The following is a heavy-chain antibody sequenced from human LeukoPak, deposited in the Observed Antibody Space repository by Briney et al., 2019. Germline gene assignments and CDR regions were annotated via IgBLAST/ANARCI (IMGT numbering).Heavy chain of an antibody. CDR2: ISGSGDNT. J-gene: IGHJ3*02. D-gene: IGHD3-22*01. Sequence: PGGSLRLSCAASGFTFSNYAMSWVRRAPGRGLEWVSAISGSGDNTFYADSVKGRFTVSRDNSKNTLYLQMNSLRAEDTAVYYCVRDYYDSSGYYEVTATDAFDIWGQGTMVTVSS. CDR3: VRDYYDSSGYYEVTATDAFDI. CDR1: GFTFSNYA. V-gene: IGHV3-23*01.